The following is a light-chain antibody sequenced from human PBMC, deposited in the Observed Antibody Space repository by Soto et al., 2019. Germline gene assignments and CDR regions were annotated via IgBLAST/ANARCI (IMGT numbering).Light chain of an antibody. V-gene: IGKV3-15*01. Sequence: EIVMTQSPATLSVSPGERATLSCRASQSVSSNLAWYQQKPCQTPKLLIYVASTRASCIPARFSGSGSGTEFTLTISSLQSEDFAVYYCQQYNVWPLTFGGGTKVEFK. CDR1: QSVSSN. CDR3: QQYNVWPLT. J-gene: IGKJ4*01. CDR2: VAS.